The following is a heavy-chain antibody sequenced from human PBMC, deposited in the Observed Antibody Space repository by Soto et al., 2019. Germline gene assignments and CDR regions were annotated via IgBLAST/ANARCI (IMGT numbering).Heavy chain of an antibody. CDR3: AKDFLSRWYRSY. CDR2: ISGSGGST. CDR1: GFTFSSYA. J-gene: IGHJ4*02. Sequence: EVQLLEFGGGLVQPGGSLRLSCAASGFTFSSYAMSWVRQAPGKGLEWVSAISGSGGSTYYAESVKGQFTIFRDNSNNTLYMQMNSLRAEDTAVYYGAKDFLSRWYRSYWGQGTLVTDSS. V-gene: IGHV3-23*01. D-gene: IGHD6-13*01.